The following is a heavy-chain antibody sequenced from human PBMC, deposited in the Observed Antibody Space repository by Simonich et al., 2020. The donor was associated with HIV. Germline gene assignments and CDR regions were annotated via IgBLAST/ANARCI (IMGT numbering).Heavy chain of an antibody. V-gene: IGHV4-34*01. CDR1: GGSFSGYY. J-gene: IGHJ4*02. CDR3: ASRGYGGYGLFAY. CDR2: INHSGST. Sequence: QVHLQQWGAGLLKPSETLSLTCAVYGGSFSGYYWSWIRQPPGKGLEWIGEINHSGSTNYSPSLKSRVTMSVDTSKNQFSLKLSSVTAADTAVYYCASRGYGGYGLFAYWGQGTLVTVSS. D-gene: IGHD5-12*01.